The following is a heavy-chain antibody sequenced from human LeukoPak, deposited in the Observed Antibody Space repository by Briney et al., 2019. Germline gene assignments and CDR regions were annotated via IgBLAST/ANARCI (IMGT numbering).Heavy chain of an antibody. J-gene: IGHJ4*02. Sequence: GGSLRLSCAASGFTFSSYAMHWVRQAPGKWLEWVAVISYDGSNKYYADSVKGRFTISRDNSKNTLYLQMNSLRAEDTAVYYCARDLPGGRRLQQSDYWGQGTLVTVSS. V-gene: IGHV3-30*04. CDR1: GFTFSSYA. CDR2: ISYDGSNK. D-gene: IGHD5-24*01. CDR3: ARDLPGGRRLQQSDY.